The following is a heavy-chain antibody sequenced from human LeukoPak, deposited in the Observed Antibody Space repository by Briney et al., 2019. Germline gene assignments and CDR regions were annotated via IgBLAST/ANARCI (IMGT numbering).Heavy chain of an antibody. CDR3: AVTLEGRGRWEEIDY. D-gene: IGHD1-26*01. V-gene: IGHV1-18*01. Sequence: GASVKVSCKAAGYTFTSYGISWVRQAPGQGPEWMGWISGYNGNTRYAQKFQGRVTMTEDTSTDTAYMELSSLRSDDAAVYYCAVTLEGRGRWEEIDYWGQGTLVTVSS. J-gene: IGHJ4*02. CDR1: GYTFTSYG. CDR2: ISGYNGNT.